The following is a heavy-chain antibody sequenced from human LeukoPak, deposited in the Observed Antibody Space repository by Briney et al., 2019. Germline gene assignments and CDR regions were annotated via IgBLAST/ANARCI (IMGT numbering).Heavy chain of an antibody. CDR2: INTDGSSA. CDR1: GFTFSSYW. D-gene: IGHD1-14*01. CDR3: AREGGSRTDYFDY. Sequence: PGGSLRLSCAASGFTFSSYWMHWVRQAPGKGLVWVSRINTDGSSASYADSVKGRFTISRDNAKNTLYLQMNSLRAEDTAVYYCAREGGSRTDYFDYWGQGTLVTVSS. V-gene: IGHV3-74*01. J-gene: IGHJ4*02.